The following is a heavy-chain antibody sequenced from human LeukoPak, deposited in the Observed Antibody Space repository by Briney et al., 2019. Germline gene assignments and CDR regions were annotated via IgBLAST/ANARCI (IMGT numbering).Heavy chain of an antibody. CDR1: GYTFTGYY. J-gene: IGHJ6*02. D-gene: IGHD5-18*01. V-gene: IGHV1-2*02. CDR2: INPNSGGT. CDR3: VRDFEQLWLDYYYYGMDV. Sequence: ASVKVSCKASGYTFTGYYMHWVRQAPGQGLEWMGWINPNSGGTNYAQKFQGRVTMTRDTSISTAYMELSRLRSDDTAVYYCVRDFEQLWLDYYYYGMDVWGQGTTVTVSS.